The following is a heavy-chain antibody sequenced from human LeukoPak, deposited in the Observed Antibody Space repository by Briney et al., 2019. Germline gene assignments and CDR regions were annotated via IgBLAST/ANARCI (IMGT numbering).Heavy chain of an antibody. D-gene: IGHD3-22*01. J-gene: IGHJ4*02. CDR3: AKGSRQDYDSSGYFY. CDR1: GFTFSVYA. V-gene: IGHV3-23*01. CDR2: IGGSGGST. Sequence: GGSLRLSCAASGFTFSVYAMSWVRQAPGKGLEWVSAIGGSGGSTYHADSVKGRFTISRDNSKNTLYLQMNSLRAEDTAVYYCAKGSRQDYDSSGYFYWGQGTLVTVSS.